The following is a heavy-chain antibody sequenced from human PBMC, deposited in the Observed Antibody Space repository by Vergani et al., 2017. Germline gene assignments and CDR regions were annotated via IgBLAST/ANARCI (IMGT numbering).Heavy chain of an antibody. J-gene: IGHJ3*02. CDR2: INTDGSWT. CDR3: ARDSPYDSSGYAFDI. D-gene: IGHD3-22*01. Sequence: EVQLVESGGGLVQPGGSLRLSCAASGFTFSSYWMHWVRHTPEKGLVWVSRINTDGSWTTYADSVKGRFTISRDNAKNTLYLQMNSLRVEETAVYYCARDSPYDSSGYAFDIWGQGTMVTVSS. V-gene: IGHV3-74*01. CDR1: GFTFSSYW.